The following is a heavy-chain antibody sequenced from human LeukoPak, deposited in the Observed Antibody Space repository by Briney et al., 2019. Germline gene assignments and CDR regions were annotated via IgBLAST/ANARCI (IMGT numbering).Heavy chain of an antibody. J-gene: IGHJ4*02. CDR3: ASDPLY. CDR1: GFTFTGSA. Sequence: GGSLRLSCAASGFTFTGSAMGWVRQAPGKGLECVSLIHADGSTSYADSVKGRFTISRDNSKNTLHLQMNSLRAEDTAVYFCASDPLYWGLGTLVTVSS. V-gene: IGHV3-53*01. CDR2: IHADGST.